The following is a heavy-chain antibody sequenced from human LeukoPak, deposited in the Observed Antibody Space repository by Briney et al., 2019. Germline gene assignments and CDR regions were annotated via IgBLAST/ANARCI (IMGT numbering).Heavy chain of an antibody. Sequence: GGSLRLSCAASGFTFSSYSMNWVRQAPGKGLEWVSYISSSGSTIYYADSVQGRFTISRDNAKNSLYLQMNSLRAEDTAVYYCARGPYASGSYGRRGWVHYMDVWGKGTTVTVSS. D-gene: IGHD3-10*01. V-gene: IGHV3-48*04. CDR2: ISSSGSTI. CDR1: GFTFSSYS. J-gene: IGHJ6*03. CDR3: ARGPYASGSYGRRGWVHYMDV.